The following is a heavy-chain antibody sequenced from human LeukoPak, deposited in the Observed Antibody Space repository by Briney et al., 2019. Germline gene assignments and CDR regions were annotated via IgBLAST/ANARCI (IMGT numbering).Heavy chain of an antibody. D-gene: IGHD5-18*01. CDR2: IIPIFGTA. J-gene: IGHJ4*02. V-gene: IGHV1-69*05. CDR1: GGTFSSYA. Sequence: SVKVSCKASGGTFSSYAISWVRQAPGQGLEWVGGIIPIFGTANYAQKFQGRVTITTDESTSTAYMELSSLRSEDTAVYYCARGRGYSYGHIDYWGQGTLVTVSS. CDR3: ARGRGYSYGHIDY.